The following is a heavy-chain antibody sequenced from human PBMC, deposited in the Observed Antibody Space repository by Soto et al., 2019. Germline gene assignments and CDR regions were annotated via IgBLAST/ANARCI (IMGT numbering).Heavy chain of an antibody. J-gene: IGHJ5*02. Sequence: QVQLVQSGAEVQKPGSSVKVSCKASGGTFSSYTISWVRQAPGQGLEWMGRIIPILGIANYAQKFQGRVTITADKSTSTAYMELSSLRSEDTAVYYCARAETTVASFDPWGQGTLVTVSS. CDR3: ARAETTVASFDP. V-gene: IGHV1-69*02. CDR2: IIPILGIA. D-gene: IGHD4-17*01. CDR1: GGTFSSYT.